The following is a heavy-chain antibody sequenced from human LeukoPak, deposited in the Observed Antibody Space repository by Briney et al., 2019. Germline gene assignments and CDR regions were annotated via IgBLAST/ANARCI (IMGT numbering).Heavy chain of an antibody. Sequence: GGSLRLSCAASGFTFSSYSMNWVRQAPGKGLEWVSSISSSSSYIYYADSVKGRFTISRDNAKNSLYLRMNSLRAEDTAVYYCARDYYGSGSLFDYWGQGTLVTVSS. CDR1: GFTFSSYS. V-gene: IGHV3-21*01. D-gene: IGHD3-10*01. CDR2: ISSSSSYI. CDR3: ARDYYGSGSLFDY. J-gene: IGHJ4*02.